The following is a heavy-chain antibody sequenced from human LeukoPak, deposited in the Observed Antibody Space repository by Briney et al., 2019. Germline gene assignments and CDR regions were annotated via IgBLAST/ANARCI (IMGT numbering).Heavy chain of an antibody. Sequence: ASVKVSCKASGYTFTGYYMHWVRQAPGQGLEWMGWISPNSGGTNYAQKCQGRVTMTRDTSISTAYMELSRLRSDDTAVYYCARARKKSYCSGGSCYSAYNWFDPWGQGTLVTVSS. D-gene: IGHD2-15*01. CDR3: ARARKKSYCSGGSCYSAYNWFDP. CDR2: ISPNSGGT. CDR1: GYTFTGYY. J-gene: IGHJ5*02. V-gene: IGHV1-2*02.